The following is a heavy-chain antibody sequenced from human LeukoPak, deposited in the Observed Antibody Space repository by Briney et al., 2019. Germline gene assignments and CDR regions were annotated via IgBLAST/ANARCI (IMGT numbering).Heavy chain of an antibody. CDR1: GGSFSGYY. J-gene: IGHJ6*02. CDR2: INHSGST. V-gene: IGHV4-34*01. D-gene: IGHD6-19*01. CDR3: ARDNSAWYAGTYYYYYGMDV. Sequence: SETLSLTCAVYGGSFSGYYWSWIRQPPGKGLEWIGEINHSGSTNYNPSLKSRVTISVDTSKNQFSLKLSSVTAADTAVYYCARDNSAWYAGTYYYYYGMDVWGQGTTVTVSS.